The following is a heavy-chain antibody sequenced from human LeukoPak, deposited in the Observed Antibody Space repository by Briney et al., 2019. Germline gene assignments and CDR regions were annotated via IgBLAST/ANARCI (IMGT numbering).Heavy chain of an antibody. V-gene: IGHV3-23*01. J-gene: IGHJ4*02. Sequence: GGSLRLSCAASGFTFSTYALNWGRQAPGKGLEWVSAISDSGGAIFYADSVKGRFTMSRDNSKNSLFLQMNSLRAEDTALYYCARIGSAAFTDYWGQGTLVTVSS. CDR2: ISDSGGAI. D-gene: IGHD3-3*02. CDR3: ARIGSAAFTDY. CDR1: GFTFSTYA.